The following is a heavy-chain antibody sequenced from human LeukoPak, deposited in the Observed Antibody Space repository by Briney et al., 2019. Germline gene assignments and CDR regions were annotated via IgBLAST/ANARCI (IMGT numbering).Heavy chain of an antibody. Sequence: GGSLRLSCAASGFTFSNAWMSWVRQAPGKGLEWVGRIKSKTDGGTTDYAAPVKGRFTISRDDSKNTLYLQMNSLKTEDTAVYYCTTDFVGIVVAGRIPFDYWGQGTLVTVSS. CDR3: TTDFVGIVVAGRIPFDY. V-gene: IGHV3-15*01. J-gene: IGHJ4*02. CDR1: GFTFSNAW. D-gene: IGHD6-19*01. CDR2: IKSKTDGGTT.